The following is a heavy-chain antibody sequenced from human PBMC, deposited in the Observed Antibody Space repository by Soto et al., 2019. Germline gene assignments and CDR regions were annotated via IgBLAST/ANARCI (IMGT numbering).Heavy chain of an antibody. J-gene: IGHJ4*02. V-gene: IGHV3-21*01. CDR1: GFTFSSYS. CDR2: ISSSSSYI. D-gene: IGHD2-15*01. Sequence: GGSLRLSCAASGFTFSSYSMNWVRQAPGKGLEWVSSISSSSSYIYYADSVKGRFTISRDNAKNSLYLQMNSLRAEDTAVYYCARDPGYCSGGSCYSGGGDYWGQGTLVTVSS. CDR3: ARDPGYCSGGSCYSGGGDY.